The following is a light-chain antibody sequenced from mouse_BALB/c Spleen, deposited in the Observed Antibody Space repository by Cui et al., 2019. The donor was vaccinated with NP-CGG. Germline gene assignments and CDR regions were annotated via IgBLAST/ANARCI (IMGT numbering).Light chain of an antibody. V-gene: IGKV12-46*01. J-gene: IGKJ2*01. CDR1: ENIYSN. CDR2: AAT. Sequence: DIQMTQSPASLSVSVGETVTITCRASENIYSNLAWYQQKQGKSPQLLVYAATNLADGVPSRFSGSGSGTQYSLKSNSLQSEDFGSYYCQHFWGTPTFGGGTKLEIK. CDR3: QHFWGTPT.